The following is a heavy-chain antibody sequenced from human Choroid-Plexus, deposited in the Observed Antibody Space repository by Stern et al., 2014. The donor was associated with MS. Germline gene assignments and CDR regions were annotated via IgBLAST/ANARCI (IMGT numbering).Heavy chain of an antibody. Sequence: MQLVESGGGVVQPGRPLRLSCVASGFTFGSCAMHWVRQAPGKGLEWVGGASHGGSYKYYADSVKGRFTISRDNSQNTLYMQMSSLRPEDTAVYYCAKDRQYLTYFFDHWGQGSLVTVSS. J-gene: IGHJ5*02. CDR3: AKDRQYLTYFFDH. D-gene: IGHD2/OR15-2a*01. CDR1: GFTFGSCA. V-gene: IGHV3-30*18. CDR2: ASHGGSYK.